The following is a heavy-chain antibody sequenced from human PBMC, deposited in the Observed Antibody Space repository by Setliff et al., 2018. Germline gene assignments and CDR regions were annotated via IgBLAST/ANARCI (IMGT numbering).Heavy chain of an antibody. V-gene: IGHV4-61*09. CDR3: VRALLWSGEGRFDP. J-gene: IGHJ5*02. CDR1: GASITSGGFY. D-gene: IGHD2-8*02. Sequence: SETLSLTCSVSGASITSGGFYWTWIRQPAGKGLEWIGHIYTSGTTKYNPSLYSRLIISVDTSKNQFSLKLTSVTAADTAVYYCVRALLWSGEGRFDPWGQGTLVTVSS. CDR2: IYTSGTT.